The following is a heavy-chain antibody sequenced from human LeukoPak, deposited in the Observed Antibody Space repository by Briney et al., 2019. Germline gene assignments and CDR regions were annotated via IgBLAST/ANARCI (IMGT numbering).Heavy chain of an antibody. Sequence: GGSLRLSCAASGFTFSSYEMNWVRQAPGKGLEWVSSISSSGHTMNYAGSVKSRFTISRDNAKNSLYLQMSSLRAEDTAVYYCARRLPSSTTDVWGQGTTVTVSS. D-gene: IGHD5-18*01. CDR1: GFTFSSYE. CDR2: ISSSGHTM. J-gene: IGHJ6*02. CDR3: ARRLPSSTTDV. V-gene: IGHV3-48*03.